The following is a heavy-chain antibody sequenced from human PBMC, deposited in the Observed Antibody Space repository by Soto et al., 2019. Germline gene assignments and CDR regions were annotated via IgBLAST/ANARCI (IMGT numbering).Heavy chain of an antibody. V-gene: IGHV3-48*02. Sequence: EVQLVESGGGLVQPGGSLRLSCAASGFTFSSYSMNWVRQAPGKGLEWVSYISSSSSTIYYADSVKGRFTISRDNAKNSLYLQMNSLRDEDTAVYYCARDRSHYYDSRGWLYWGQGTLVTVSS. CDR3: ARDRSHYYDSRGWLY. CDR2: ISSSSSTI. J-gene: IGHJ4*02. CDR1: GFTFSSYS. D-gene: IGHD3-22*01.